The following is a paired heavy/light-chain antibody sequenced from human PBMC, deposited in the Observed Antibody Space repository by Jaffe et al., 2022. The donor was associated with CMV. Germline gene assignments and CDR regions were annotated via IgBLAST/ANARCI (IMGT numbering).Light chain of an antibody. Sequence: EIVMTQSPATLSVSPGERATLSCRASQSVSSNLAWYQQKPGQAPRLLIYGASTRATGIPARFSGSGSGTEFTLTISSLQSEDFAVYYCQQYNNWPKTFGQGTKVEIK. J-gene: IGKJ1*01. CDR3: QQYNNWPKT. V-gene: IGKV3-15*01. CDR1: QSVSSN. CDR2: GAS.
Heavy chain of an antibody. V-gene: IGHV1-18*04. CDR1: GYTFTSYG. CDR2: ISAYNGNT. Sequence: QVQLVQSGAEVKKPGASVKVSCKASGYTFTSYGISWVRQAPGQGLEWMGWISAYNGNTNYAQKLQGRVTMTTDTSTSTAYMELRSLRSDDTAVYYCAREYYDFWSGYPNTTANNWFDPWGQGTLVTVSS. J-gene: IGHJ5*02. D-gene: IGHD3-3*01. CDR3: AREYYDFWSGYPNTTANNWFDP.